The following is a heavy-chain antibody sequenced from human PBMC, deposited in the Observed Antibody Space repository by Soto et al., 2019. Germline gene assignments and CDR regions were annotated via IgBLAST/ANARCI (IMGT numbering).Heavy chain of an antibody. CDR1: GSTFSSYA. D-gene: IGHD1-1*01. CDR2: IWYDGSNE. Sequence: QVQLVESGGGVVQPGRSLRLSCAASGSTFSSYAMHWVRQAPGKGLEWVAVIWYDGSNEDYADSVKSRFTISRDNSKKTLFLQMNSLRVEDTAVYYCAREETGTFDCWGQGTLVTVSS. V-gene: IGHV3-33*01. CDR3: AREETGTFDC. J-gene: IGHJ4*02.